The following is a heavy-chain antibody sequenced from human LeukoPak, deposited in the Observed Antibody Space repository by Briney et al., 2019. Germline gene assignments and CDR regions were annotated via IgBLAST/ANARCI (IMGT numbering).Heavy chain of an antibody. V-gene: IGHV4-59*08. J-gene: IGHJ2*01. D-gene: IGHD3-10*02. CDR1: GGSISPYY. Sequence: SETLSLTCTVSGGSISPYYWIWIRQPPGKGLEYIGYVYYSGNSNYNPSLKSRLTISVDTSKNQFSLKLSSVTAADTAVYYCARRSMLLDYWYFDLWGRGTLVTVSS. CDR3: ARRSMLLDYWYFDL. CDR2: VYYSGNS.